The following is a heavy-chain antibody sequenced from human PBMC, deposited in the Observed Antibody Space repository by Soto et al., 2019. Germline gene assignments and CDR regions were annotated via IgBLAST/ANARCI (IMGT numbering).Heavy chain of an antibody. CDR2: ISGSGGST. Sequence: VPLLESGGGLVQPGGSLRLSCAASGFTFSSYAMNWVRQAPGKGLEWVSVISGSGGSTYYADSVKGRFTISRDNSKNTLYLQMNSLRADDTAVYYCASRSSGWYFDYWGQGTLVTVSS. D-gene: IGHD6-19*01. CDR1: GFTFSSYA. V-gene: IGHV3-23*01. J-gene: IGHJ4*02. CDR3: ASRSSGWYFDY.